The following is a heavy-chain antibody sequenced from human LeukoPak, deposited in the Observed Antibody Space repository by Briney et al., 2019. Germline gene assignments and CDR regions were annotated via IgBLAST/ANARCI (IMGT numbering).Heavy chain of an antibody. J-gene: IGHJ4*02. CDR1: GFTFSSYA. CDR3: ARAGGSYDFWSGYYPY. D-gene: IGHD3-3*01. Sequence: GGSLRLSCAASGFTFSSYAMPWVRQAPGKGLEYVSAISSNGGSTYYANSVKGRFTISRDNSKNTLYLQMGSLRAEDMAVYYCARAGGSYDFWSGYYPYWGQGTLVTVSS. CDR2: ISSNGGST. V-gene: IGHV3-64*01.